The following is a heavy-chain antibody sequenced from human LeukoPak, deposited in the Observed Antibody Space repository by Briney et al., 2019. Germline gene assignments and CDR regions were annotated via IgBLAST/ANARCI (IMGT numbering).Heavy chain of an antibody. CDR3: ARGGDRMDYYYYMDV. D-gene: IGHD7-27*01. Sequence: SVKVSCKASGGTFSSYAISWVRQAPGQGLEWTGGIIPIFGTANYAQKFQGRVTITTDESTSTAYMELSSLRSEDTAVYYCARGGDRMDYYYYMDVWGKGTTVTVSS. V-gene: IGHV1-69*05. CDR1: GGTFSSYA. J-gene: IGHJ6*03. CDR2: IIPIFGTA.